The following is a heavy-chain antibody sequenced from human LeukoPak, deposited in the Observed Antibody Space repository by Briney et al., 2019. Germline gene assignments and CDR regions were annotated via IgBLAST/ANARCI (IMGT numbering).Heavy chain of an antibody. D-gene: IGHD2-15*01. CDR3: AKETVVVVAATPDAFDI. V-gene: IGHV3-23*01. CDR2: ISGSGGST. J-gene: IGHJ3*02. Sequence: PGGSLRLSRAASGFTFSSYAMSWVRQAPGKGLEWVSGISGSGGSTHYADSVKDRFTISRDNSKNTLYLQMNSLRAEDTAVYYCAKETVVVVAATPDAFDIWGQGTMVTVSS. CDR1: GFTFSSYA.